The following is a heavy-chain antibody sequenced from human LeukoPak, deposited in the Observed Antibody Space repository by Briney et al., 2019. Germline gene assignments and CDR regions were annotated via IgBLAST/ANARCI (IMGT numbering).Heavy chain of an antibody. D-gene: IGHD6-13*01. J-gene: IGHJ1*01. CDR2: ISGSGGST. V-gene: IGHV3-23*01. CDR1: GFTFSSYA. CDR3: AKDSGGVAAAGSPYFQH. Sequence: GSLRLSCAASGFTFSSYAMSWVRQAPGKGLEWVSAISGSGGSTYYADSVKGRFTISRDNSKNTLYLKMNSLRAEDTAVYYCAKDSGGVAAAGSPYFQHWGQGTLVTVSS.